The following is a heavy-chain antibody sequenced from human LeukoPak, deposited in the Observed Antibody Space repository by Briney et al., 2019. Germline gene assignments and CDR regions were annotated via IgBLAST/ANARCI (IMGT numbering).Heavy chain of an antibody. J-gene: IGHJ5*02. CDR3: ARAPYSSGWYVAGSTLDP. D-gene: IGHD6-19*01. CDR2: ISSSSSHI. CDR1: GFTFSSYT. V-gene: IGHV3-21*01. Sequence: GGSLRLSCAASGFTFSSYTVNWVRQAPGKGLEWVSFISSSSSHIYYADSVKGRFTISRDNAKNSLYLQMNSLRAEDTAVYYCARAPYSSGWYVAGSTLDPWGQGTLVTVSS.